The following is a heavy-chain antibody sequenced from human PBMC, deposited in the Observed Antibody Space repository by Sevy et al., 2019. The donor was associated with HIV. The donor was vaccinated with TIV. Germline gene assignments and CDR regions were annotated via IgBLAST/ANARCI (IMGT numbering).Heavy chain of an antibody. Sequence: GGSLRLSCATSGFTFIIYAMSWVRQAPGKGLEWVSSMSGRGGAIYYADSVKGRFTISRDNSRNTLYLHMNSLRVGDTAVYFCSKNRVDLETARTFDYWGQGTLVTVSS. J-gene: IGHJ4*02. D-gene: IGHD5-12*01. CDR2: MSGRGGAI. CDR1: GFTFIIYA. CDR3: SKNRVDLETARTFDY. V-gene: IGHV3-23*01.